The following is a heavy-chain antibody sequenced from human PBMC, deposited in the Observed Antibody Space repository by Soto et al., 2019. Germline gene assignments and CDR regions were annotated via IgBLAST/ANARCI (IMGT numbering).Heavy chain of an antibody. J-gene: IGHJ4*02. Sequence: QLQLQESGPGLVKPSENLYLTCTVSGGSISSSSYYWGWIRQPPGKVLEWIGRIYYSGTTYYNPSLKSRVTISVDTSKNQFPLKRSSVTAADTAVYYCASRPIIYGGEFGIDYGGQGTLVTVSS. CDR2: IYYSGTT. CDR3: ASRPIIYGGEFGIDY. V-gene: IGHV4-39*01. CDR1: GGSISSSSYY. D-gene: IGHD1-26*01.